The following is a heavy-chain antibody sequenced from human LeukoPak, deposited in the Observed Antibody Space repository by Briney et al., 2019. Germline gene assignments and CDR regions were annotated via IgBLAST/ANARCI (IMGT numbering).Heavy chain of an antibody. CDR1: GFTFDDYT. D-gene: IGHD7-27*01. CDR2: ISWDGGST. J-gene: IGHJ4*02. CDR3: VRDGAHWDLDY. Sequence: PGGSLRLSCAASGFTFDDYTMHWVRQAPGKGLEWVSLISWDGGSTYYADSVKGRFTISRDNSKNSLYLQMNSLRTEDTAMYYCVRDGAHWDLDYWGQGTLVTVSS. V-gene: IGHV3-43*01.